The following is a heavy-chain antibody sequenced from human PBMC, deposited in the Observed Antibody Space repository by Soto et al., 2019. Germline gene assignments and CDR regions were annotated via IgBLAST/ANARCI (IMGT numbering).Heavy chain of an antibody. CDR2: ISTHNGNT. Sequence: GASVKVSCKASGYTFTSYGISWVRQAPGQGLEWMGWISTHNGNTNYAQKLQGRVTMTTDTSTSTAYMELRSLRSDDTAVYYCARGLRYYDSSGSPSSYWGQGTLVTVSS. V-gene: IGHV1-18*01. D-gene: IGHD3-22*01. CDR3: ARGLRYYDSSGSPSSY. J-gene: IGHJ4*02. CDR1: GYTFTSYG.